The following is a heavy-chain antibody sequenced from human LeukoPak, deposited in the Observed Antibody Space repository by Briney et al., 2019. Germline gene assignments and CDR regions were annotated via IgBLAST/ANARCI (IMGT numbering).Heavy chain of an antibody. CDR3: ARDLFSPDEWAAGLP. Sequence: GASVKVSCKASGGTFSSYAISWVRQAPGQGLEWMGGIIPIFGTANYAQKFQGRVTITADESTSTAYMELSSLRSEDTAVYYCARDLFSPDEWAAGLPWGQGTLVTVSS. J-gene: IGHJ5*02. V-gene: IGHV1-69*01. D-gene: IGHD6-13*01. CDR2: IIPIFGTA. CDR1: GGTFSSYA.